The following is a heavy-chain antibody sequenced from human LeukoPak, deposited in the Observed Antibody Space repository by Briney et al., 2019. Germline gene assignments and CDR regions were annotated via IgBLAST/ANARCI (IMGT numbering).Heavy chain of an antibody. V-gene: IGHV4-34*01. CDR2: INQSGDT. CDR1: GGSLSDYN. Sequence: SETLSLTCAVYGGSLSDYNWSWFRQPPGKGLEWIGEINQSGDTHDNPSLKRRVTISLDSSKNQFSLNLRSVTAADTAVYYCARVLRYGAVVATDAFDVWGQGTRVTVSS. J-gene: IGHJ3*01. D-gene: IGHD4-23*01. CDR3: ARVLRYGAVVATDAFDV.